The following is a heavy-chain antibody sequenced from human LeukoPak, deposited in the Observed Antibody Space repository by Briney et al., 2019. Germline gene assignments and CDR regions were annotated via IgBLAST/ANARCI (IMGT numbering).Heavy chain of an antibody. CDR3: ARVDYSLGRLVDY. J-gene: IGHJ4*02. V-gene: IGHV4-30-4*08. CDR2: IYYSGST. CDR1: GGSISSGDYY. D-gene: IGHD5-12*01. Sequence: SETLSLTCTVSGGSISSGDYYWSWIRQPPGKGLEWIGYIYYSGSTYYNPSLKSRVTISVDTSKNQFSLKLSSVTAADTAVYYCARVDYSLGRLVDYWGQGTLVTVSS.